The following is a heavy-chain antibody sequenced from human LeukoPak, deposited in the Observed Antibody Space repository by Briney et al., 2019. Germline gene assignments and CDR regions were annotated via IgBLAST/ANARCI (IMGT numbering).Heavy chain of an antibody. D-gene: IGHD1-20*01. J-gene: IGHJ4*02. V-gene: IGHV3-64D*09. CDR1: GFTFSSYA. CDR2: ISSNGGST. Sequence: GGSLRLSCSASGFTFSSYAMHWVRQAPGKGLEYVSAISSNGGSTYYADSVKGRFTISRDNSKNTLYLQMSSLRTEDTAVYYCAGDFGISEVYWGQGTLVTVSS. CDR3: AGDFGISEVY.